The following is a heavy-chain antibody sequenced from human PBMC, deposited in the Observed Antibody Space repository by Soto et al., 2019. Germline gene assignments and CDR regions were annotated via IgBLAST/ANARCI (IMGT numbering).Heavy chain of an antibody. CDR1: GYTFTSYG. D-gene: IGHD1-7*01. J-gene: IGHJ6*02. CDR2: ISAYNGNT. V-gene: IGHV1-18*01. CDR3: AITAGTNNYYYSMDV. Sequence: ASVKVSCKASGYTFTSYGISWVRQAPGQGLEWMGWISAYNGNTNYAQKLQGRVTMTTDTSTSTAYMELRSLRSDDTAVYYCAITAGTNNYYYSMDVWGQGTTVTVSS.